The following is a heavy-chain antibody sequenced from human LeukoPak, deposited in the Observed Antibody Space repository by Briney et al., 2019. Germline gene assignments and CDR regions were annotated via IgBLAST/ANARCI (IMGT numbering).Heavy chain of an antibody. CDR3: AKDEGEWLVRGGGDY. V-gene: IGHV3-30*18. CDR2: ISYDGSNK. D-gene: IGHD6-19*01. Sequence: GGALRLSCAASGFTFSSYGMHWVRQAPGKGLEWVAVISYDGSNKYYADSVKGRFTISRDNSKNTLYLQMNSLRAEDTAVYYCAKDEGEWLVRGGGDYWGQGTLVTVSS. CDR1: GFTFSSYG. J-gene: IGHJ4*02.